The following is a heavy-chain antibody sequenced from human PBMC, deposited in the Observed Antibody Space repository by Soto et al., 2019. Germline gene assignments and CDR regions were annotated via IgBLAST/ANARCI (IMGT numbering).Heavy chain of an antibody. Sequence: GALRLSCAVSGITVSSYYMSWDRQAAGKGLEWVSVIYAGTITYYADSVKGRFTIYRDNSKNTLNLEMNSLRVEDTAVYYCARIPYDNSGTIFDYWGQGXLVTVYS. CDR3: ARIPYDNSGTIFDY. CDR2: IYAGTIT. V-gene: IGHV3-53*01. CDR1: GITVSSYY. J-gene: IGHJ4*02. D-gene: IGHD3-22*01.